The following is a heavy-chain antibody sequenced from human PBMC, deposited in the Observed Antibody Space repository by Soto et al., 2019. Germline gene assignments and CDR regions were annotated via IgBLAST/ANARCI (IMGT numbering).Heavy chain of an antibody. CDR1: GGTFSSYA. CDR2: IIPIFGTT. Sequence: ASVKVSCKASGGTFSSYAINWVRQAPGQGLEWMGGIIPIFGTTNYAQKFQGRVTISADESTSTAYMELNSLRSEDTAMYYCARSYDSGSYGSFDPWGQGTRVTVSS. J-gene: IGHJ5*02. CDR3: ARSYDSGSYGSFDP. V-gene: IGHV1-69*13. D-gene: IGHD3-10*01.